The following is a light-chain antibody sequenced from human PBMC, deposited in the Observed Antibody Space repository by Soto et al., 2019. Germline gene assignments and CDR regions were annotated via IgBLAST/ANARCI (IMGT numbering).Light chain of an antibody. CDR2: DVS. CDR3: CSYAGSNTLV. CDR1: SSDVGGYNY. Sequence: QSALTQPRSVSGSPGQSVTISCTGTSSDVGGYNYVSWYQQHPGKAPKLMIYDVSKRPPGVPDRFSGSKSGNTASLTISGLQAEDEADYSCCSYAGSNTLVFGGGTKVTVL. V-gene: IGLV2-11*01. J-gene: IGLJ3*02.